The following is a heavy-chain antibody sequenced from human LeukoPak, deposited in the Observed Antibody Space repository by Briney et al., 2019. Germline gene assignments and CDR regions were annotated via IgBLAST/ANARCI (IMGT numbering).Heavy chain of an antibody. V-gene: IGHV3-23*01. J-gene: IGHJ4*02. Sequence: GGSLRLSCAASGFTFDSYAMGWVRRAPGRGLEWVSAISGSATGTYYADSVKGRFTISRDNSKKTLHLQMNSLRAEDTAIYYCAESGEYSSSSAPYNYFDYWGQGTLVTVSS. CDR1: GFTFDSYA. CDR2: ISGSATGT. D-gene: IGHD6-6*01. CDR3: AESGEYSSSSAPYNYFDY.